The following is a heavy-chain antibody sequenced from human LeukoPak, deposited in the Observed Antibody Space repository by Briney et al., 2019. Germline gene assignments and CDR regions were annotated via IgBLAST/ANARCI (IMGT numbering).Heavy chain of an antibody. Sequence: ASVKVSCKASGYTFTGYDINWVLQATGQGLEWMGWMNPNSGNTGYAQKFQGRVTMTRNTSISTAYMELSSLRSEATAVYYCARSLIRSRAFDIWGQGTMVTVSS. D-gene: IGHD3-16*01. CDR2: MNPNSGNT. CDR3: ARSLIRSRAFDI. J-gene: IGHJ3*02. CDR1: GYTFTGYD. V-gene: IGHV1-8*01.